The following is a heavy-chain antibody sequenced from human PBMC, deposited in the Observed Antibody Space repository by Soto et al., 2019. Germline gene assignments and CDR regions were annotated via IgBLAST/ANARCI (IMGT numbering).Heavy chain of an antibody. Sequence: SVKVSCKASGGTFSSYTISWVRQAPGQGLEWMGRIIPILGIANYAQKFQGRVTITADKSTSTAYMELSSLRSEDTAVYYCEAGYSYGEDFDYWGQGTLVTVSS. CDR3: EAGYSYGEDFDY. CDR2: IIPILGIA. D-gene: IGHD5-18*01. V-gene: IGHV1-69*02. CDR1: GGTFSSYT. J-gene: IGHJ4*02.